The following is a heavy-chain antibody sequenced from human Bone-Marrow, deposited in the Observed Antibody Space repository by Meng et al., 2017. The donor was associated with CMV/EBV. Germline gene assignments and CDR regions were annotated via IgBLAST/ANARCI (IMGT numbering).Heavy chain of an antibody. V-gene: IGHV3-30*02. J-gene: IGHJ4*02. CDR2: IRYDGSNK. CDR3: AKSMYCSGGSCYPLDY. CDR1: GFTFSSYG. D-gene: IGHD2-15*01. Sequence: GGSLRLSCAASGFTFSSYGMHWVRQAPGKGLEWVAFIRYDGSNKYYADSVKGRFTIPRDNSKNTLYLQMNSLRAEDTAVYYCAKSMYCSGGSCYPLDYWGQGTLVTVSS.